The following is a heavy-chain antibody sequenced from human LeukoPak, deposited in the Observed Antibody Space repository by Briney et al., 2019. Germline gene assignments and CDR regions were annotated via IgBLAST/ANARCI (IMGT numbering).Heavy chain of an antibody. CDR2: IYPGDSDT. CDR1: GYSFTSYW. D-gene: IGHD2-15*01. Sequence: GESLQISCQGSGYSFTSYWIGWVRQMPGKGLEWMGIIYPGDSDTRYSPSFQGQVTISADKSISTAYLQWSSLKASDTAMYYCARPYCSGGSCYSGYFGYWGQGTLVSVSS. V-gene: IGHV5-51*01. J-gene: IGHJ4*02. CDR3: ARPYCSGGSCYSGYFGY.